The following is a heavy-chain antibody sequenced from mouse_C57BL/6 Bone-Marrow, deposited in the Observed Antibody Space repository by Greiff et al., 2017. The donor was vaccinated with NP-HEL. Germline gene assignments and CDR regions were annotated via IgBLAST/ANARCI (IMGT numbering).Heavy chain of an antibody. D-gene: IGHD1-1*01. CDR3: ATVVNWYFDV. CDR1: GFTFSDYY. J-gene: IGHJ1*03. Sequence: EVKVVESEGGLVQPGSSMKLSCTASGFTFSDYYMAWVRQVPEKGLEWVANINYDGSSTYYLDSLKSRFIISRDNAKNILYLQMSSLKSEDTATYYCATVVNWYFDVWGTGTTVTVSS. V-gene: IGHV5-16*01. CDR2: INYDGSST.